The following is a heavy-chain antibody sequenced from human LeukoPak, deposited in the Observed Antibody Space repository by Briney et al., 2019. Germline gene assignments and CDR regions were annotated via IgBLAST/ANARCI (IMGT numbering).Heavy chain of an antibody. Sequence: GGSLRLSCAASGFTFSSYGMHWVRQAPGKGLEWVAFIRYDGSNKYYADSVKGRFTISRDNSKNTLYLQMNSLRAEDTAVYYCAKLGLYYYDSSGYSLRGGYWGQGTLVTVSS. CDR1: GFTFSSYG. V-gene: IGHV3-30*02. J-gene: IGHJ4*02. CDR3: AKLGLYYYDSSGYSLRGGY. CDR2: IRYDGSNK. D-gene: IGHD3-22*01.